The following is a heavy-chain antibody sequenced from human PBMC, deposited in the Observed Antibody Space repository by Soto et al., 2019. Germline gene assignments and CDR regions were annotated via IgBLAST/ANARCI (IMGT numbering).Heavy chain of an antibody. CDR1: GGSISSGGYS. J-gene: IGHJ5*02. V-gene: IGHV4-30-2*01. CDR2: IYHSGST. CDR3: ARGGIAVAGTGYNCFDP. D-gene: IGHD6-19*01. Sequence: ASETLSLTCAVSGGSISSGGYSWSWIRQPPGKGLEWNGYIYHSGSTYYNPSLKSRVTISVDRSKNQFSLKLSSVTAADTAVYYCARGGIAVAGTGYNCFDPWGQGTLVTVSS.